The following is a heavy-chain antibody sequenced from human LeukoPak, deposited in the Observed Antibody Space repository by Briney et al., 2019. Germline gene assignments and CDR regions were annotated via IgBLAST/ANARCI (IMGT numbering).Heavy chain of an antibody. D-gene: IGHD3-9*01. Sequence: ASVKVSCKASGGTFSSYAISWVRQAPGHGLEWMGGIIPIFGTANYAQKFQGRVTITADESTSTAYMELSSLRSEDTAVYYCARHYDILTGPLRYWGQGTLVTVSS. V-gene: IGHV1-69*13. CDR3: ARHYDILTGPLRY. J-gene: IGHJ4*02. CDR1: GGTFSSYA. CDR2: IIPIFGTA.